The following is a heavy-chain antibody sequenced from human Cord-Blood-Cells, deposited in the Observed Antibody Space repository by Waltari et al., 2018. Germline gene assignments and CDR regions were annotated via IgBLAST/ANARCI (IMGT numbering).Heavy chain of an antibody. CDR3: ARVRVKEGVDAFDI. Sequence: QVQLVQSGAEVKKPGASVKVSCKASGYTFTGYYMHWVRQAPGQGLEWLGWINPNGGGTNSALQFQGSVTMTRYTSISTAYMELSRLRSDDTAVYYCARVRVKEGVDAFDIWGQVTMVTVSS. CDR2: INPNGGGT. V-gene: IGHV1-2*02. J-gene: IGHJ3*02. D-gene: IGHD3-16*01. CDR1: GYTFTGYY.